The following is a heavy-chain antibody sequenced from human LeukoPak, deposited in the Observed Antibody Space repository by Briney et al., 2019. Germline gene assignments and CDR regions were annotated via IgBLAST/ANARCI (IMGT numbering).Heavy chain of an antibody. CDR2: IVPILGIA. CDR1: GGTFSSYA. D-gene: IGHD3-22*01. CDR3: ARDTRNYYDSSGRVEA. V-gene: IGHV1-69*04. Sequence: SVKVSCKASGGTFSSYAISWVRQAPGLGLEWMGRIVPILGIANYAQKFQGRVTITADKSTSTAYMELSSLRSEDTAVYYCARDTRNYYDSSGRVEAWGQGTLVTVSS. J-gene: IGHJ5*02.